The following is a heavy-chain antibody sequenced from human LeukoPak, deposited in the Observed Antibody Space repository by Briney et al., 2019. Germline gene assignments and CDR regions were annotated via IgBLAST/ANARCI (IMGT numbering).Heavy chain of an antibody. CDR2: SRNKANSYTT. Sequence: GGSLRLSCAASGFTFSDHYMEWVPEAPGKGEEWVGRSRNKANSYTTEYAASVKGRFTISRDDSKNSLYLQMTRLKTEDTAVYHCGRVGRSETLDYWGEGTLVTVSS. CDR3: GRVGRSETLDY. V-gene: IGHV3-72*01. CDR1: GFTFSDHY. J-gene: IGHJ4*02.